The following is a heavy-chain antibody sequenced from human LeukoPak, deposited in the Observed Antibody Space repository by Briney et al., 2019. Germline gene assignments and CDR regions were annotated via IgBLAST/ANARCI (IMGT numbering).Heavy chain of an antibody. CDR2: ISGSGGST. Sequence: GGSLRLSCAASGFTFSSYAMSWVRQAPGKGLEWVSTISGSGGSTYYADSVKGRYIISRDNSKNTLYLQMNSLRAEDTAVYYCANSDHSFGYNYYGMDVWGQGTTVTVSS. J-gene: IGHJ6*02. V-gene: IGHV3-23*01. CDR1: GFTFSSYA. CDR3: ANSDHSFGYNYYGMDV. D-gene: IGHD3-3*01.